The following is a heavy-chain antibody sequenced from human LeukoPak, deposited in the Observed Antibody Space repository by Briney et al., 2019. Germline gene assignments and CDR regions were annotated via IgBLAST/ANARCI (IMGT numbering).Heavy chain of an antibody. Sequence: SETLSLTCTVSGGSISSYYWSWIRQFPGKGLEWIGHIYYSGSTNYNPSLKSRVTISVDTSKNQFSLRLGSVTAADTAVYYCARTKVQLYYFDHWGQGTLVTVSS. CDR1: GGSISSYY. D-gene: IGHD6-13*01. J-gene: IGHJ4*02. CDR2: IYYSGST. CDR3: ARTKVQLYYFDH. V-gene: IGHV4-59*01.